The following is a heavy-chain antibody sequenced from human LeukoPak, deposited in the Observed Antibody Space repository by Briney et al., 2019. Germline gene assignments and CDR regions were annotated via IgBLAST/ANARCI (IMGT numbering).Heavy chain of an antibody. D-gene: IGHD3-3*01. CDR1: GGTFSSYA. J-gene: IGHJ4*02. CDR3: ASVGGGSGYYPFDY. Sequence: ASVKVSCKAFGGTFSSYAISWVRQAPGQGLEWMGGIIPIFGTANYAQKFQGRVTITTDESTSTAYMELSSLRSEDTAVYYCASVGGGSGYYPFDYWGQGTLVTVSS. V-gene: IGHV1-69*05. CDR2: IIPIFGTA.